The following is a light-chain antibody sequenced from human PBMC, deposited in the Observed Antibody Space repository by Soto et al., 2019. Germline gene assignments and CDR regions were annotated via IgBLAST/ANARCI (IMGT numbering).Light chain of an antibody. V-gene: IGKV1-5*01. CDR1: QSISSW. CDR3: QQYDSFQYS. Sequence: VHMTQSPSTLSASVGDRVTITCRASQSISSWVAWYQQKPGQAPKLLIYDAPPLESGVPSRFSGNKSGTDFTLTISGLQPDDCAAYYRQQYDSFQYSFGQGTKLEI. J-gene: IGKJ2*03. CDR2: DAP.